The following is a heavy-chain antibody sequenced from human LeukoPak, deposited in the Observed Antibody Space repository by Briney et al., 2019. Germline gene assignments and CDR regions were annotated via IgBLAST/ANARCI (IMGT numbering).Heavy chain of an antibody. V-gene: IGHV3-23*01. J-gene: IGHJ4*02. CDR3: ARDGYKDRYFDY. CDR1: GFTFSTYA. Sequence: GASLRLSCAASGFTFSTYAMNWVRQAPGKGLEWVSGISGSGDSTYYAKSVKGRFTISRDNAKNSVFLQMNSLRAEDTAVYYCARDGYKDRYFDYWGQGTLVTVSS. D-gene: IGHD5-24*01. CDR2: ISGSGDST.